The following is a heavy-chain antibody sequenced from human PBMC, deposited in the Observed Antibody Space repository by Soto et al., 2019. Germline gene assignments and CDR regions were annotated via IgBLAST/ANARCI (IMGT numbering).Heavy chain of an antibody. D-gene: IGHD5-12*01. V-gene: IGHV1-69*12. CDR2: IIPIFDTV. Sequence: QVQLVQSRAEVKKPGSSVKVSCKVSGGTFSAYAISWVRQAPGQGLEWMGGIIPIFDTVNYAQKFQGRVTITADESTTTAYMELSSLRSEDSAMYYCARSIYSGYLYGLDVWGQGTTVTVSS. CDR1: GGTFSAYA. CDR3: ARSIYSGYLYGLDV. J-gene: IGHJ6*02.